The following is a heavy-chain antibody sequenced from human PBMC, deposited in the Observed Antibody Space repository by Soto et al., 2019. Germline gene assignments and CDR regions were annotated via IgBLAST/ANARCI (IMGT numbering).Heavy chain of an antibody. CDR3: ARGGIAAAGTFDY. CDR1: GYTFTGYY. D-gene: IGHD6-13*01. J-gene: IGHJ4*02. Sequence: ASVKVSCKASGYTFTGYYMHWVRQAPGQGREWMGWINPNSGGTNYAQKFQGWVTMTRDTSISTAYMELSRLRPDDAAVYYCARGGIAAAGTFDYWGQGTLVTVSS. V-gene: IGHV1-2*04. CDR2: INPNSGGT.